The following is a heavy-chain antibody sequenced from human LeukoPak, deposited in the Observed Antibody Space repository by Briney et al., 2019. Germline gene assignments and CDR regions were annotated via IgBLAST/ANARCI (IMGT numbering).Heavy chain of an antibody. D-gene: IGHD2-15*01. V-gene: IGHV4-4*07. CDR1: GGSISSYY. CDR2: IYTRGST. CDR3: ARGVEPEQDIVVVGAATGFDY. J-gene: IGHJ4*02. Sequence: SETLSLTCTVSGGSISSYYWSWIRQPAGRGLEWIGRIYTRGSTNYNPSLKSRVTMSVDTSKNQFSLKLSSVTAADTAVYYCARGVEPEQDIVVVGAATGFDYWGQGTLVTVSS.